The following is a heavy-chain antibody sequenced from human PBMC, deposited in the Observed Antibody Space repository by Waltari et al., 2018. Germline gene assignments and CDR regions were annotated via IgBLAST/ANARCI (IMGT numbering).Heavy chain of an antibody. CDR2: INPNSGGT. D-gene: IGHD3-22*01. CDR1: GFTFTSSA. J-gene: IGHJ4*02. V-gene: IGHV1-2*02. Sequence: QLVQSGPEVKKPGTSVKVSCKASGFTFTSSAVQWVRQARGQRLEWMGWINPNSGGTNYAQKFQGRVTMTRDTSISTAYMELSRLRSDDTAVYYCARDTVHYYDSSGYSIDYWGQGTLVTVSS. CDR3: ARDTVHYYDSSGYSIDY.